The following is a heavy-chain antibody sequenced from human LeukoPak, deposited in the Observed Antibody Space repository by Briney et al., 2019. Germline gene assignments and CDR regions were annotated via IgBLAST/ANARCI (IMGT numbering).Heavy chain of an antibody. Sequence: GGSLRLSCVASGFTFSNYWMSWLRQAPEKGLEWVANIKQDGSAIYYVDSVKGRFTVSRDNAKNSLYVQMNSLRVEDTAVYYCATIVGAKGDAFDIWGQGTMVTVSS. CDR3: ATIVGAKGDAFDI. V-gene: IGHV3-7*03. CDR2: IKQDGSAI. D-gene: IGHD1-26*01. CDR1: GFTFSNYW. J-gene: IGHJ3*02.